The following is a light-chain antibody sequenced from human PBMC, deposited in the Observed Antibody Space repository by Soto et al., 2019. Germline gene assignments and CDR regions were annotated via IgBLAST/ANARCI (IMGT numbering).Light chain of an antibody. CDR1: QDINKN. J-gene: IGKJ5*01. CDR2: DAS. CDR3: QQYESLPLT. V-gene: IGKV1-33*01. Sequence: DIQMTQTPSSLSASVGDRVTITCQASQDINKNLIWYQQKPGKAPKLLIYDASDLETGVPSRFSGSGSGTGFTFTISSLQPEDFATYYCQQYESLPLTFGQ.